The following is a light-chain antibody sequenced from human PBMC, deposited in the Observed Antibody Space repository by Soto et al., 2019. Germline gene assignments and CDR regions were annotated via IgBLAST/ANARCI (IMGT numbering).Light chain of an antibody. CDR1: QSVSSSY. CDR2: GAS. V-gene: IGKV3-20*01. CDR3: QHDGSSPLVLA. Sequence: EIVLTQSPGTLSLSPGERATLSCRASQSVSSSYLAWYQQKPGQAPRLLIYGASSRATGIPDRFSGRGSVSDFTLAISRLETDDVAVYYGQHDGSSPLVLAFGQCPRLEIK. J-gene: IGKJ5*01.